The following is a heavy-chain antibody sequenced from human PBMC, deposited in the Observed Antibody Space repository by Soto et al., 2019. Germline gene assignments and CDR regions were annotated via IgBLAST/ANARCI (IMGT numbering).Heavy chain of an antibody. V-gene: IGHV1-8*01. J-gene: IGHJ5*02. D-gene: IGHD2-2*01. Sequence: ASVKVSCKASGYTFTSYDINWVRQATGQGLEWMGWMNPNSGNTGYAQKFQGRVTMTRNTSISTAYMELSSLRSEDTAVYYCARGVVVPAATDWFDPWGQGTLVTVSS. CDR3: ARGVVVPAATDWFDP. CDR1: GYTFTSYD. CDR2: MNPNSGNT.